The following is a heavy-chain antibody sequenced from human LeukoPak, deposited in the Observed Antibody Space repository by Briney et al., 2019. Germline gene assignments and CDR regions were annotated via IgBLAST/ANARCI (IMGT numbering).Heavy chain of an antibody. CDR2: ISGSGGST. J-gene: IGHJ6*03. V-gene: IGHV3-23*01. CDR3: ARDGGYSSSWLYYYYYYMDV. D-gene: IGHD6-13*01. CDR1: GFTFSSYA. Sequence: PGGSLRLSCAASGFTFSSYAMSWVRQAPGKGLEWVSAISGSGGSTYYADSVKGRFTISRDNSKNTLYLQMNSLRAEDTALYYCARDGGYSSSWLYYYYYYMDVWGKGTTVTVSS.